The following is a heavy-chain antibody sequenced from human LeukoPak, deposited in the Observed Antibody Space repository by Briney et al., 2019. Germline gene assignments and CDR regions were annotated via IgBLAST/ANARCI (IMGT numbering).Heavy chain of an antibody. D-gene: IGHD4-17*01. Sequence: QPGGSLRLSCAASGFTFSSSWMHSVRHAPGKGLLWASRINSNGSSTTYADSGKGRSTISRDNPKNTLYLQMTILRTEDTAVDYCARDDYDGFDYWGQGTLVTVS. V-gene: IGHV3-74*01. CDR1: GFTFSSSW. J-gene: IGHJ4*02. CDR3: ARDDYDGFDY. CDR2: INSNGSST.